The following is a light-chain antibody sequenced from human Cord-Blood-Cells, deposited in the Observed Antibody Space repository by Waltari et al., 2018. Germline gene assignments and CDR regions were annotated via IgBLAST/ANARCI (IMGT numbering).Light chain of an antibody. Sequence: QSALTQPASVSGSPGQSITISCTGTSSDVGGYNYVSWYQQHPGKAPKLMIYDVSNPPSGVSNRFSGSKSGNTASLTISGLQAEDEADYYCSSYTSSSTLEVFGTGTKVTVL. CDR2: DVS. J-gene: IGLJ1*01. CDR1: SSDVGGYNY. V-gene: IGLV2-14*01. CDR3: SSYTSSSTLEV.